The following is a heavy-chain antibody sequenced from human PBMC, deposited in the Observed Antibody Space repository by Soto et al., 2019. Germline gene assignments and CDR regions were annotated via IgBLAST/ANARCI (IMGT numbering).Heavy chain of an antibody. V-gene: IGHV3-48*02. D-gene: IGHD1-26*01. CDR2: ISGGSSRI. CDR1: GFSFSTYD. J-gene: IGHJ5*02. Sequence: EVHLVESGGGLVQPGGSLRLSCAASGFSFSTYDMNWVRQAPGKGLEWVSYISGGSSRIFYADSVKGRFTISRDNSKNILYLQMDNLRDEDTALYYCAREVGAPSGWLDPWGQGTQVTVSS. CDR3: AREVGAPSGWLDP.